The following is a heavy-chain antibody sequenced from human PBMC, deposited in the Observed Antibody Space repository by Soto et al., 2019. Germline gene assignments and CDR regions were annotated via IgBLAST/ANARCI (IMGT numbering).Heavy chain of an antibody. CDR1: GGTFSSYA. J-gene: IGHJ4*02. V-gene: IGHV1-69*12. CDR3: ARGRYFDWLLAVCYFDY. CDR2: IIPIFGTA. D-gene: IGHD3-9*01. Sequence: QVQLVQSGAEVKKPGSSVKVSCKASGGTFSSYAISWVRQAPGQGLEWMGGIIPIFGTANYAQKFQGRVTITADESTSTAYMELSSLRSEDTAVYYCARGRYFDWLLAVCYFDYWGQGTLVTVSS.